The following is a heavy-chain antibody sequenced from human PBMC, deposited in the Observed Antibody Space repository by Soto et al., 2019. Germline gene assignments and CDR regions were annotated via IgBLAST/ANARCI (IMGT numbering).Heavy chain of an antibody. D-gene: IGHD3-22*01. CDR2: NYSGGST. V-gene: IGHV3-66*01. CDR1: GFTVSSNY. J-gene: IGHJ3*02. CDR3: WRLFYYDSRGYPVGAFDI. Sequence: LRLSCAASGFTVSSNYLSWNRQAPGKWLEWDSVNYSGGSTYYADSVKGRLTISRDNSRNTMYLHMNFLRAEDTAVYYCWRLFYYDSRGYPVGAFDIWGQGTMGTVSS.